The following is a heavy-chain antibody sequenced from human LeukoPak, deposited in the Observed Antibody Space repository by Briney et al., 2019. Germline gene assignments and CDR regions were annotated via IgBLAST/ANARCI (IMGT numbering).Heavy chain of an antibody. CDR1: GYTFTGYY. Sequence: ASVKVSCKASGYTFTGYYMHWVRQAPGQGLERMGWINPNSGGTNYAQKFQGRVTMTRATSISTAYMELSRLRSDDTAVYYCAIDGYGSGSYYPLHYYYYMDVWGKGTTVTVSS. D-gene: IGHD3-10*01. V-gene: IGHV1-2*02. CDR3: AIDGYGSGSYYPLHYYYYMDV. J-gene: IGHJ6*03. CDR2: INPNSGGT.